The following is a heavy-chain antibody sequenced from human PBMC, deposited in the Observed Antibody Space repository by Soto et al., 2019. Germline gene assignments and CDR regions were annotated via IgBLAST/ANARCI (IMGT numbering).Heavy chain of an antibody. V-gene: IGHV3-23*01. CDR1: GFTFSSYA. CDR3: AKDRSRGYSYGYFDY. J-gene: IGHJ4*02. Sequence: GGSLRLSCAASGFTFSSYAMSWVRQAPGKGLGWVSAISGSGGSTYYADSVKGRFTISRDNSKNTLYLQMNSLRAEDTAVYYCAKDRSRGYSYGYFDYWGQGTLVTVSS. D-gene: IGHD5-18*01. CDR2: ISGSGGST.